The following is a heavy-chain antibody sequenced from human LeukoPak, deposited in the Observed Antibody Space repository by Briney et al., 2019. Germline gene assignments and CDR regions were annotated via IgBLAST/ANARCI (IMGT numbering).Heavy chain of an antibody. D-gene: IGHD6-19*01. Sequence: SGGSLRLSCAASGFTFSSYAMSWVRQAPGKGLEWVSLISGGGGSTYYADSVKGRFTISRDNSKNTLDLQMNSLRAEDTAVYYCARVYSSGWYDYWGQGTLVTVSS. V-gene: IGHV3-23*01. CDR3: ARVYSSGWYDY. J-gene: IGHJ4*02. CDR1: GFTFSSYA. CDR2: ISGGGGST.